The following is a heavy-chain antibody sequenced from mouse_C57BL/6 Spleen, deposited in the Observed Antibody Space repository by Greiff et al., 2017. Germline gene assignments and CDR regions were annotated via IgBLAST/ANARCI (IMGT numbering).Heavy chain of an antibody. D-gene: IGHD1-1*01. CDR2: IDPSDSYT. CDR3: ARLNYGSNAWFAY. V-gene: IGHV1-69*01. Sequence: QVQLQQPGAELVMPGASVKLSCKASGYTFTSYWMHWVKQRPGQGLEWIGEIDPSDSYTNYNQKFKGKSTLTVDKSSSTAYMQLSSLTSEDSAVYYCARLNYGSNAWFAYWGQGTLVTVSA. J-gene: IGHJ3*01. CDR1: GYTFTSYW.